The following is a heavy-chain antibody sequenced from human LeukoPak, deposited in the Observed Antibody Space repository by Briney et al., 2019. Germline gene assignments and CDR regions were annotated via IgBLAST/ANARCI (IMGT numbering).Heavy chain of an antibody. V-gene: IGHV3-30-3*01. Sequence: GGSLRLSCAASGFTFSSYATHWVRQAPGKGLEWVAVISYDGSNKYYADSVKGRFTISRDNSKNTLYLQMNSLRAEDTAVYYCARGIARVGYYYDSSGYDYWGQGTLVTVSS. J-gene: IGHJ4*02. D-gene: IGHD3-22*01. CDR1: GFTFSSYA. CDR3: ARGIARVGYYYDSSGYDY. CDR2: ISYDGSNK.